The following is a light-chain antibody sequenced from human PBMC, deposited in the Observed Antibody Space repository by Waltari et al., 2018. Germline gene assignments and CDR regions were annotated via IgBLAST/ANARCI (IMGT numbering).Light chain of an antibody. CDR1: QHVSGY. CDR3: QQYYSDPLT. J-gene: IGKJ4*01. CDR2: AAS. V-gene: IGKV1-8*01. Sequence: AIRMTQFPSSFPASTGDRVTITCRASQHVSGYLAWYQQKPGQAPRLLIYAASTLQTGVPTRFSGRGSGTDFTLIISCLQAEDFAIYFCQQYYSDPLTFGGGTKVEIK.